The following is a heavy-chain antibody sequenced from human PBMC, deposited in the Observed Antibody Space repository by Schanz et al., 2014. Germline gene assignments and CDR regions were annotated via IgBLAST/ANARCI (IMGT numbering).Heavy chain of an antibody. CDR2: ISGSGAST. D-gene: IGHD3-10*01. J-gene: IGHJ4*02. CDR3: VRDELLWFGEVLSLDY. V-gene: IGHV3-23*04. CDR1: GFTFSNYW. Sequence: DVQLVESGGGLVKPGGSLRLSCAASGFTFSNYWMHWVRQAPGKGLVWVSAISGSGASTYYADSVKGRFTISRDNSNKTVDLQMNSLRAEDTALYYCVRDELLWFGEVLSLDYWGQGALVTDSS.